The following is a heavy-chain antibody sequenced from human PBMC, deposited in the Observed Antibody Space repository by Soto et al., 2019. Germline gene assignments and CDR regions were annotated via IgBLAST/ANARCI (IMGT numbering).Heavy chain of an antibody. Sequence: QVQLVQSGAEVKKPGSSVKVSCKASGGTFSSYAISWVRQAPGQGLEWTGGIIPIFGTANYAQKFQGRVTITADKSTSTAYMELSSLRSEDTAVYYCAREAGEGSWLPPYGMDVWGQGTTVTVSS. V-gene: IGHV1-69*06. CDR1: GGTFSSYA. CDR3: AREAGEGSWLPPYGMDV. D-gene: IGHD6-19*01. J-gene: IGHJ6*02. CDR2: IIPIFGTA.